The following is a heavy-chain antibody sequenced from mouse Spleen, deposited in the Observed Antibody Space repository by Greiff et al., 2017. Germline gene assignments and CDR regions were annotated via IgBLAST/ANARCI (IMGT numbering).Heavy chain of an antibody. Sequence: EVKLVESGGGLVKPGGSLKLSCAASGFTFSDYGMHWVRQAPEKGLEWVAYISSGSSTIYYADTVKGRFTISRDNAKNTLFLQMTSLRSEDTAMYYCARPYYGSYFSYAMDYWGQGTSVTVSS. CDR2: ISSGSSTI. V-gene: IGHV5-17*01. CDR3: ARPYYGSYFSYAMDY. D-gene: IGHD1-1*01. J-gene: IGHJ4*01. CDR1: GFTFSDYG.